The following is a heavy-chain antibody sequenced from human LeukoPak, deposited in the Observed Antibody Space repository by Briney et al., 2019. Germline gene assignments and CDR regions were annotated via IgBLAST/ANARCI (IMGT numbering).Heavy chain of an antibody. V-gene: IGHV3-7*01. CDR3: ARGGSGYSYGKIDY. J-gene: IGHJ4*02. CDR2: IKQDGSEK. Sequence: GGSLRLSCAASGFTFSNYRINWVRQAPGKGLEWVANIKQDGSEKYYVDSVKGRFTISRDNAKNSLYLQMNSLRAEDTAVYYCARGGSGYSYGKIDYWGQGTLVTVSS. CDR1: GFTFSNYR. D-gene: IGHD5-18*01.